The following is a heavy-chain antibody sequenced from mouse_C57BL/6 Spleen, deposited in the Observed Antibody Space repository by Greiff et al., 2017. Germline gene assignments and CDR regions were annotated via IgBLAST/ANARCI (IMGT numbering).Heavy chain of an antibody. V-gene: IGHV1-64*01. CDR2: IHPNSGST. D-gene: IGHD2-3*01. CDR3: GRSGGDGYWYFDV. J-gene: IGHJ1*03. Sequence: QVQLQQPGAELVKPGASVKLSCKASGYTFTSYWMHWVKQRPGQGLEWIGMIHPNSGSTNYNEKFKSKATLTVDKSSSTAYMQLSSLTSEDSAFYYCGRSGGDGYWYFDVWGTGTTVTVSS. CDR1: GYTFTSYW.